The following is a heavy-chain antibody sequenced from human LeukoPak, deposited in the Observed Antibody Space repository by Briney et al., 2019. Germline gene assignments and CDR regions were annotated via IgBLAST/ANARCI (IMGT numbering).Heavy chain of an antibody. CDR2: INPSGGST. CDR3: ASYLPGGVDGNWFDP. J-gene: IGHJ5*02. CDR1: GYTFTSYY. D-gene: IGHD2-8*02. Sequence: ASVKVSCKASGYTFTSYYMHWVRQAPGQGLEWMGIINPSGGSTSYAQKFQGRVTMTRDTSTSTVYMELSSLRSEDTAVYYCASYLPGGVDGNWFDPWGQGTLVTVSS. V-gene: IGHV1-46*03.